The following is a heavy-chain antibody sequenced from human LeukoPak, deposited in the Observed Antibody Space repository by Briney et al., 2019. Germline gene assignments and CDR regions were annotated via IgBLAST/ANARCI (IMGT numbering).Heavy chain of an antibody. CDR1: GFTFSSYA. J-gene: IGHJ4*02. CDR3: AKDQRYYDSSGYSGGMDY. Sequence: PGGSLRLSCAASGFTFSSYAMSWVRQAPGKGLEWVSAISGSGGSTYYADSVKGRFTISRDNSKNTLDLQMNSLRAEDTAVYYCAKDQRYYDSSGYSGGMDYWGQGTLVTVSS. D-gene: IGHD3-22*01. V-gene: IGHV3-23*01. CDR2: ISGSGGST.